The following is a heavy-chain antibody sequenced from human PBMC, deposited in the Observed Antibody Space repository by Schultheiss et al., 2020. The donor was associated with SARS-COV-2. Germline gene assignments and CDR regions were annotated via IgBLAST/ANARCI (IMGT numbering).Heavy chain of an antibody. J-gene: IGHJ3*02. CDR3: AKFPSQYYYDSSGYDAFDI. CDR2: ISASGGST. V-gene: IGHV3-23*01. CDR1: GFTFSSYA. Sequence: GGSLRLSCAASGFTFSSYAMSCVRQAPGKGLEWVSAISASGGSTYYADSVKGRFTISRDNSKNTLYLQMNSLRAEDTAVYYCAKFPSQYYYDSSGYDAFDIWGQGTMVTVSS. D-gene: IGHD3-22*01.